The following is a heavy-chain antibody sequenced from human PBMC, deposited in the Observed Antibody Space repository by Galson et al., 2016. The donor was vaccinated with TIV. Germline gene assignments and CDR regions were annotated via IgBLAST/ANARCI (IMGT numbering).Heavy chain of an antibody. CDR2: ISGSGDSI. CDR1: GFTFSSYA. V-gene: IGHV3-23*01. CDR3: VREVPYFDY. Sequence: SLRLSCAASGFTFSSYAMTWVRQAPGKGLEWVSVISGSGDSIYYADSVKGRFTISRDNSKNMLYLQMNSLRAEDTAVYYCVREVPYFDYWGQGTLVTVSS. J-gene: IGHJ4*02.